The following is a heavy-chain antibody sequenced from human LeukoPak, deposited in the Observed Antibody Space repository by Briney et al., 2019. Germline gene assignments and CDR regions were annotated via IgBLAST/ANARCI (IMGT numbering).Heavy chain of an antibody. CDR3: ASWGLVAAHGMDV. Sequence: SVKVSCKASGGTFSSYAISWVRQAPGQGLEWMGGIIPIFGTANYAQKFQGRVTMTRNTSISTAYMELSSLRSEDTAVYYCASWGLVAAHGMDVWGQGTTVTVSS. J-gene: IGHJ6*02. V-gene: IGHV1-69*05. D-gene: IGHD2-15*01. CDR2: IIPIFGTA. CDR1: GGTFSSYA.